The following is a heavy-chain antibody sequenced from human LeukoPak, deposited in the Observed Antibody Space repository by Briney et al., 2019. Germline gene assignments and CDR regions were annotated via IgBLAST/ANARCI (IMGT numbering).Heavy chain of an antibody. Sequence: PGGSLRLSCSASGFTFTRYVMGWVRQVPGKGLQYVSCVSGNTGRTNYADSARGTFTISRDNSKNTLYLQMNSLRGEDTAVYYCARDRVRDGGDNWFDPWGQGTLVTVSS. J-gene: IGHJ5*02. V-gene: IGHV3-64*04. CDR2: VSGNTGRT. D-gene: IGHD3-10*01. CDR3: ARDRVRDGGDNWFDP. CDR1: GFTFTRYV.